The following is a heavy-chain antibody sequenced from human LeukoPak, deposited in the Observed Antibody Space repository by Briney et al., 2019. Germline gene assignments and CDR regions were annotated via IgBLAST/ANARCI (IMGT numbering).Heavy chain of an antibody. D-gene: IGHD5-18*01. CDR1: GGSVRSYY. Sequence: PSETLSLTCTVSGGSVRSYYWSWIRQPPGKRLEWIGYIYHSGSTSYNPSLKSRVTISIDTSKNQFSLKLSSVSAADTAVYYCARSTEDTAMVTGYWGQGTLVTVSS. V-gene: IGHV4-59*02. J-gene: IGHJ4*02. CDR3: ARSTEDTAMVTGY. CDR2: IYHSGST.